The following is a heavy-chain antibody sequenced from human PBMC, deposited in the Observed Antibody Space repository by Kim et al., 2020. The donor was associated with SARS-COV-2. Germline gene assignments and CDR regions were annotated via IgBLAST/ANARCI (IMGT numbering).Heavy chain of an antibody. V-gene: IGHV1-69*06. CDR3: ARGLHDYGDYSNWFDP. Sequence: SVKVSCKASGGTFSSYAISWVRQAPGQGLEWMGGIIPIFGTANYAQKFQGRVTITADKSTSTAYMELSSLRSEDTAVYYCARGLHDYGDYSNWFDPWGQGTLVTVSS. D-gene: IGHD4-17*01. CDR2: IIPIFGTA. J-gene: IGHJ5*02. CDR1: GGTFSSYA.